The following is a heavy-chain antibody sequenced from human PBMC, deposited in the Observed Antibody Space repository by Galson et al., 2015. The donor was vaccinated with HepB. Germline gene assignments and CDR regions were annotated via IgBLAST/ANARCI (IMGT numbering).Heavy chain of an antibody. V-gene: IGHV3-20*04. CDR3: ARTMGLYRYHYYGLDL. CDR1: GFTFQDHG. CDR2: IHWDGNST. D-gene: IGHD1-26*01. J-gene: IGHJ6*02. Sequence: LRLSCAASGFTFQDHGMNWVRQAPGKGLEWVSGIHWDGNSTGYTDSVKGRFTISRDNAKNSLYLEVNSLRTEDTALYYCARTMGLYRYHYYGLDLWGRGTMVTVSS.